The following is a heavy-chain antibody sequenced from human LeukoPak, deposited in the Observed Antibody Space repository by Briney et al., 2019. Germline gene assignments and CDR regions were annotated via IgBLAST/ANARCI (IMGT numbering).Heavy chain of an antibody. Sequence: GGSLRLSCAASGFTFSSYEMNWVRQTPGKGLEWVSSISHAAATIYYADSVKGRFTISRDNAKNSLYLQMNSLRAEDTAVYYCARVGVFSSSWLLYWGQGTLVTVSS. CDR1: GFTFSSYE. V-gene: IGHV3-48*03. CDR2: ISHAAATI. CDR3: ARVGVFSSSWLLY. J-gene: IGHJ4*02. D-gene: IGHD6-13*01.